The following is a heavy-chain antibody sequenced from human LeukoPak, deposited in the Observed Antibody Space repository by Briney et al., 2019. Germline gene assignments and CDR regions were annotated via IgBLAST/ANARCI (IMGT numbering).Heavy chain of an antibody. CDR1: GFTFSSYW. CDR3: ARSGGSSSLGY. Sequence: PGGSLRLSCAASGFTFSSYWMHWVRQAPGKGLVWVSHINTDGSSTTYADSVKGRLTISRDNAKNTLYLQMNSLRAEDTAAYYCARSGGSSSLGYWGHGTLVTVSS. CDR2: INTDGSST. V-gene: IGHV3-74*01. J-gene: IGHJ4*01. D-gene: IGHD6-6*01.